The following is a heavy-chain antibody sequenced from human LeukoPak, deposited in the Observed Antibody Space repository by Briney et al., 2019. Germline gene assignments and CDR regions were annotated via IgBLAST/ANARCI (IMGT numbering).Heavy chain of an antibody. Sequence: SVKVSCKASGGTFSSYAISWVRQAPGQGLEWLGGIIPIFGTANYAQKFQGRATITTDESTSTAYMELSSLRSEDTAVYYCARDGGDRLLIYWGQGTLVTVSS. CDR2: IIPIFGTA. J-gene: IGHJ4*02. V-gene: IGHV1-69*05. CDR1: GGTFSSYA. D-gene: IGHD3-16*01. CDR3: ARDGGDRLLIY.